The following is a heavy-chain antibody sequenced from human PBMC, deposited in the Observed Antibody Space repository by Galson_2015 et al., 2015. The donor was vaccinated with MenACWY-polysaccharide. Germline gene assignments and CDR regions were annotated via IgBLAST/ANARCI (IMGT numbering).Heavy chain of an antibody. J-gene: IGHJ4*02. CDR1: GGSISSSNYY. CDR3: ARRQHYCGGVSCNRHFDY. D-gene: IGHD2-15*01. CDR2: VYYSGST. Sequence: SETLSLTCTVSGGSISSSNYYWGWIRQPPGKGLEWIGSVYYSGSTYYNPSLNSRVTISVDTSKNQFSLKLSSVTAADTAVYYCARRQHYCGGVSCNRHFDYWGQGTLVTVSS. V-gene: IGHV4-39*01.